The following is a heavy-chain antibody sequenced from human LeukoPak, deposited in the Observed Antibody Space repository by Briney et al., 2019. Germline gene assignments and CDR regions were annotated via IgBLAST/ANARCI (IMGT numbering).Heavy chain of an antibody. Sequence: GGSLRLSCAASGFTFSSYAMSWVRQAPGKGLEWVSAISGSGGSTYYADSVKSRFTISRDNSKNTLYLQMNSLRAEDTAVYYCAKDPAAAGVYYYYYGMDVWGQGTTVTVSS. CDR3: AKDPAAAGVYYYYYGMDV. D-gene: IGHD6-13*01. V-gene: IGHV3-23*01. CDR1: GFTFSSYA. J-gene: IGHJ6*02. CDR2: ISGSGGST.